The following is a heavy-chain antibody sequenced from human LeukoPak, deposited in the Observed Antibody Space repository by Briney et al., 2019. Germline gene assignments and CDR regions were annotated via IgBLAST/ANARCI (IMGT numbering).Heavy chain of an antibody. CDR1: GFSFNGFE. V-gene: IGHV3-48*03. CDR3: ARERPLVGALDL. D-gene: IGHD2-15*01. J-gene: IGHJ5*02. Sequence: GGSLRLSCAASGFSFNGFEMDWVRQGPGKGLEWVSLTSSSGSDMFYADSVRGRFTISRDNGKNSLFLQLTSLRVEDTGIYYCARERPLVGALDLWGQGTVVTVSS. CDR2: TSSSGSDM.